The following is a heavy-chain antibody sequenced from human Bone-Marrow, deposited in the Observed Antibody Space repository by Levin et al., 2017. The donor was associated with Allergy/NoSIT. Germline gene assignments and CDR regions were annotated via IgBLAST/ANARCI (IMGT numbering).Heavy chain of an antibody. CDR2: ISSSGSTI. J-gene: IGHJ6*03. V-gene: IGHV3-48*03. D-gene: IGHD4-11*01. Sequence: LSLTCAASGFTFSSYEMNWVRQAPGKGLEWVSYISSSGSTIYYADSVKGRFTISRDNAKNSLYLQMNSLRAEDTAVYYCARSFYRDYYMDVWGKGTTVTVSS. CDR3: ARSFYRDYYMDV. CDR1: GFTFSSYE.